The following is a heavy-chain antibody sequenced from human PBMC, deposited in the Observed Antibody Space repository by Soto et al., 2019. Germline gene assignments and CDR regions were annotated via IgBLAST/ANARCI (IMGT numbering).Heavy chain of an antibody. CDR3: ARGLGYCSSTSCPINYYYYYMDV. Sequence: SETLSLTCAVYGGSFSGYYWSWIRQPPGKGLEWIGEINHSGSTNYNPSLKSRVTISVDTSKNQFSLKLSSVTAADTAVYYCARGLGYCSSTSCPINYYYYYMDVWGKGTTVTVSS. D-gene: IGHD2-2*01. CDR2: INHSGST. J-gene: IGHJ6*03. V-gene: IGHV4-34*01. CDR1: GGSFSGYY.